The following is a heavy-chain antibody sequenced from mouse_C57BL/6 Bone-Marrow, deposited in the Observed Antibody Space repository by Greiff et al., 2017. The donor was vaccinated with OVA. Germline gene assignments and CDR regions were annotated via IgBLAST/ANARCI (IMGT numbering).Heavy chain of an antibody. J-gene: IGHJ1*03. D-gene: IGHD1-1*01. CDR2: IYPGSGST. CDR3: ARATVVVHWYFDV. Sequence: QVQLQQPGAELVKPGASVKMSCKASGYTFTSYWITWVKQRPGQGLEWIGDIYPGSGSTNYNEKFKSKATLTVDTSSSTTYMQLSSLTSEDSAVYYCARATVVVHWYFDVWGTGTTVTVSS. V-gene: IGHV1-55*01. CDR1: GYTFTSYW.